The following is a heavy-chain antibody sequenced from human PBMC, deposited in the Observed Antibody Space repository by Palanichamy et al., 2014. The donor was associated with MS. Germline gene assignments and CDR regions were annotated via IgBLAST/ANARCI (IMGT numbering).Heavy chain of an antibody. Sequence: GLEWMGRIIPILGIANYAQKFQGRVTITADKSTSTAYMELSSLRSEDTAVYYCARKATGAHDAFDIWGQGTMVTVSS. V-gene: IGHV1-69*02. CDR2: IIPILGIA. CDR3: ARKATGAHDAFDI. D-gene: IGHD1-14*01. J-gene: IGHJ3*02.